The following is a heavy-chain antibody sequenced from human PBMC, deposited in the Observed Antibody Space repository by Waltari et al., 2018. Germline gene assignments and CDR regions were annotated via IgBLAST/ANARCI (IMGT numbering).Heavy chain of an antibody. CDR2: IDPGDSDT. CDR3: ARHHYYYYYGMDV. J-gene: IGHJ6*02. Sequence: EVQLVQSGAEVKKPGESLKISCKGSGYSFTSYWIGWVRQMPGKGREWMGIIDPGDSDTRYRPSFQGEVTISAGKSISTAYLQSSSLKASDTAMYYCARHHYYYYYGMDVWGQGTTVTVSS. V-gene: IGHV5-51*01. CDR1: GYSFTSYW.